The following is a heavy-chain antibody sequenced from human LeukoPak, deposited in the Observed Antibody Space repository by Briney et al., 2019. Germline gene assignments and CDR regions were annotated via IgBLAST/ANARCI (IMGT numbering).Heavy chain of an antibody. CDR3: ARVSHYYGSEIEY. Sequence: ASVKVSCKASGYTFNSYDITWVRQAPGQGLEWMGWISAYNGNTNYAQKVQGRVTMTTDTSTSTAYMELRSLRSDDTAVYYCARVSHYYGSEIEYWGQGILVTVSS. CDR1: GYTFNSYD. V-gene: IGHV1-18*01. D-gene: IGHD3-10*01. CDR2: ISAYNGNT. J-gene: IGHJ4*02.